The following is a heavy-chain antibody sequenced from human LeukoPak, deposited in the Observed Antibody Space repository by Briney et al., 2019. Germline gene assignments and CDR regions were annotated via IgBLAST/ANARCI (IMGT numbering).Heavy chain of an antibody. CDR2: IYGSGVSI. D-gene: IGHD3-10*01. Sequence: GGSPRLSCVASGFTFKNYVMNWVRQAPGKGLEWLASIYGSGVSISYADSVKGRFTISRDNAKNSLYLPMNSLRAEDTAVYYCARRVGSPDYWGQGTLVTVSS. J-gene: IGHJ4*02. CDR3: ARRVGSPDY. CDR1: GFTFKNYV. V-gene: IGHV3-48*04.